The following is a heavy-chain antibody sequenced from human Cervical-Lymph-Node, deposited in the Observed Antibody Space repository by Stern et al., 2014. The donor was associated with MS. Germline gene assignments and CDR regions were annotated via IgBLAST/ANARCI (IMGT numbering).Heavy chain of an antibody. J-gene: IGHJ5*02. V-gene: IGHV1-69*01. CDR3: ARLGIAVANST. CDR2: TIPIFGTA. D-gene: IGHD6-19*01. Sequence: VQLVESGAEVKKPGSSVKVSCKASGGTFSSYTISWVRPAPGQGLEWMGGTIPIFGTANYAQKFQGRVTITADESTSTAYMELSSLRSEDTAVYYCARLGIAVANSTWGQGTLVTVSS. CDR1: GGTFSSYT.